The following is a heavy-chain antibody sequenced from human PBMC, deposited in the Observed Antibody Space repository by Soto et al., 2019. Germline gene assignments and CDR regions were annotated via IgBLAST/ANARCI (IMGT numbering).Heavy chain of an antibody. Sequence: PGGSLRLSCAASGFAFSTNYVNWVRQAPGKGLEWVSVIYSGGNTYYADSVKGRFTISRDGSKNTVDLQMNSLSAEDTAVYFCARASGSRAFDNWGQGTLVTAS. CDR3: ARASGSRAFDN. V-gene: IGHV3-53*01. CDR1: GFAFSTNY. D-gene: IGHD1-26*01. CDR2: IYSGGNT. J-gene: IGHJ4*02.